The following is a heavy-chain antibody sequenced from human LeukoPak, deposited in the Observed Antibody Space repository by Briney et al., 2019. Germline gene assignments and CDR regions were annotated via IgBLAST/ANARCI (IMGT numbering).Heavy chain of an antibody. CDR1: VSTFTSYD. Sequence: ASVKVSFKASVSTFTSYDINWERQATGQGLGRMGWMNPNSGNTGYAQKFQGRVTMTRNTSISTAYMELSSLRSEDTAVYYCARTGYCSGGSCYGSDFDYWGQGTLVTISS. V-gene: IGHV1-8*01. J-gene: IGHJ4*02. CDR2: MNPNSGNT. D-gene: IGHD2-15*01. CDR3: ARTGYCSGGSCYGSDFDY.